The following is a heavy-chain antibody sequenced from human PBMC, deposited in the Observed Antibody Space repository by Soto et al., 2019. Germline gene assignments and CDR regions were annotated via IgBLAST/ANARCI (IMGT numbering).Heavy chain of an antibody. J-gene: IGHJ4*02. CDR1: GGSISSYY. D-gene: IGHD3-3*01. Sequence: PETLSLTCTVSGGSISSYYWSWIRQPPGKGLEWIGYIYYSGSTNYNPSLKSRVTISVDTSKNQFSLKLSSVTAADTAVYYCARTYYDFWSGYPESYYFDYWGQGTLVTVSS. V-gene: IGHV4-59*01. CDR2: IYYSGST. CDR3: ARTYYDFWSGYPESYYFDY.